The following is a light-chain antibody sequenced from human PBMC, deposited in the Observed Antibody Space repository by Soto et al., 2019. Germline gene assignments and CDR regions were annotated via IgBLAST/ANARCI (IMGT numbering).Light chain of an antibody. CDR1: QSVSNNY. Sequence: EIVLTQSPGTRSLSPRERATLSCRASQSVSNNYLAWYQQKPGQAPRLLIYGASNRATGIPDRFSGSGSGTDFTLTISRLEPEDLAVYYCLQYGSSGTFGQGTKVDIK. J-gene: IGKJ1*01. V-gene: IGKV3-20*01. CDR3: LQYGSSGT. CDR2: GAS.